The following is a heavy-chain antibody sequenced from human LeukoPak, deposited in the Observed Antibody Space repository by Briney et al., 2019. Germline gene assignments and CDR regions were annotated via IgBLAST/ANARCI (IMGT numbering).Heavy chain of an antibody. CDR3: AQIAVVKNAFDI. V-gene: IGHV3-11*01. D-gene: IGHD4-23*01. CDR1: GFTFSDYH. J-gene: IGHJ3*02. CDR2: ISSSGSTI. Sequence: GGSLRLSCAASGFTFSDYHMSWIRQAPGKGLEWVSYISSSGSTIYYADSVKGRFTISRDNAKNSLYLQMNSLRAEDTAVYYCAQIAVVKNAFDIWGQRTMVTVSS.